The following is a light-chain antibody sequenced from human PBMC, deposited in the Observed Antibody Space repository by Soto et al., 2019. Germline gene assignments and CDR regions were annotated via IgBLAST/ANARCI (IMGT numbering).Light chain of an antibody. CDR2: AAS. Sequence: DLQKTQSPSSLSASIGDRVTITCRASQSISSHLYWFQQKPGQAPKLLIYAASSLQSGVPSRFSGSGSGTDFTLTISSLQPEDFATYYCQQSYSNSITFGQGTRLEIK. CDR1: QSISSH. V-gene: IGKV1-39*01. J-gene: IGKJ5*01. CDR3: QQSYSNSIT.